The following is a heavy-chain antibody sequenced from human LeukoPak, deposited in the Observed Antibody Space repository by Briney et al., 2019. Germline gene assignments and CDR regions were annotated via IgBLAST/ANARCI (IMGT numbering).Heavy chain of an antibody. J-gene: IGHJ5*02. CDR1: GFNFGGFS. CDR3: AKGFVVVVSATQSSWFDP. V-gene: IGHV3-7*03. CDR2: MNEYGSEI. D-gene: IGHD2-15*01. Sequence: GGSLRLSCAASGFNFGGFSMSWVRQAPGKGLEWVTHMNEYGSEIFYVDSVKGRFTISRDNARNSLYLQMNSLRAEDTAVYYCAKGFVVVVSATQSSWFDPWGQGTLVTVSS.